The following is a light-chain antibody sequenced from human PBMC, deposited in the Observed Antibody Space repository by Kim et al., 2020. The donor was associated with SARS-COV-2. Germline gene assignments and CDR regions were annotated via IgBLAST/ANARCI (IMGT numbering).Light chain of an antibody. CDR1: QSVLYSSNNKNY. CDR3: QQYYSTLT. V-gene: IGKV4-1*01. Sequence: DIVMTQSPDSLAVSLGERATINCKSSQSVLYSSNNKNYLAWYQQKPGQPPKLLIYWASTRESGVPDRFGGSGSGTDFTLTISSLQAEDVAMYYCQQYYSTLTFGGGTKVDIK. J-gene: IGKJ4*01. CDR2: WAS.